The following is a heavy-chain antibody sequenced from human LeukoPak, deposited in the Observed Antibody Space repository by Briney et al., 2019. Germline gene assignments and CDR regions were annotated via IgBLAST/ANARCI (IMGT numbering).Heavy chain of an antibody. Sequence: GGSLRLSCRPSGGTFGDYAMSWVRQAPGKGLEWVGFITSKAFGGTAAYAASVKGRFTISRDDSKSLAYLQMNSLNTEDTAVYYCTRDREAAAGINALDIWGQGTMVTVSS. D-gene: IGHD6-13*01. CDR3: TRDREAAAGINALDI. J-gene: IGHJ3*02. CDR2: ITSKAFGGTA. V-gene: IGHV3-49*04. CDR1: GGTFGDYA.